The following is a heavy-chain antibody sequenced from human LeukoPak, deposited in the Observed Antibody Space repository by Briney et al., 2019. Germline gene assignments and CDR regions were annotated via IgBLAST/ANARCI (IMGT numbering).Heavy chain of an antibody. J-gene: IGHJ4*02. Sequence: PSETLSLTCTVSGGSISSYYWSWIRQPPGKGLEWIGYIYYSGSTNYNPSLKGRVTISVDTSKNQFSLKLSSVTAADTAVYYCARAGYSYGYCFDYWGLGTLVTVSS. CDR3: ARAGYSYGYCFDY. CDR1: GGSISSYY. V-gene: IGHV4-59*01. CDR2: IYYSGST. D-gene: IGHD5-18*01.